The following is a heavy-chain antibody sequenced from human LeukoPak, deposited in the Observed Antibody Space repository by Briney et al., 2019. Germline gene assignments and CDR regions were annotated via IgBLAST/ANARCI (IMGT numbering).Heavy chain of an antibody. V-gene: IGHV1-46*01. D-gene: IGHD3-10*01. CDR2: INPSGGST. CDR1: GGTFTSYY. CDR3: ARSYGSGSEIFLFDY. J-gene: IGHJ4*02. Sequence: GASVKVSCKASGGTFTSYYMHWVRQAPGQGLEWMGIINPSGGSTSYAQKFQGRVTMTRDTSTSTVYMELSSLRSEDTAVYYCARSYGSGSEIFLFDYWGQGTLVTVSS.